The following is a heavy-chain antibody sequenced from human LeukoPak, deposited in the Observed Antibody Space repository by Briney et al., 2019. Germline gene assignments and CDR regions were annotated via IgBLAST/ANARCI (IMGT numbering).Heavy chain of an antibody. CDR2: ISYDGSNK. Sequence: GGSLRLSCAASGFTFSSYAMHWVRQAPGKGPEWVAVISYDGSNKYYADSVKGRFTISRDNSKNTLYLQMNSLRAEDTAVYYCARGHYGGNSHYYYGMDVWGQGTTVTVSS. D-gene: IGHD4-23*01. J-gene: IGHJ6*02. CDR3: ARGHYGGNSHYYYGMDV. CDR1: GFTFSSYA. V-gene: IGHV3-30-3*01.